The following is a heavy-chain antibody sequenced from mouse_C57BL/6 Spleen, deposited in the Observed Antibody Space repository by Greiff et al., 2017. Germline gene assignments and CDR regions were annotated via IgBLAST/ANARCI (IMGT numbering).Heavy chain of an antibody. J-gene: IGHJ2*01. CDR2: IDPSDSET. CDR3: ARYGYYLDY. V-gene: IGHV1-52*01. CDR1: GYTFTSYW. Sequence: QVQLQQPGAELVRPGSSVKLSCTASGYTFTSYWMHWVKQRPIQGLEWIGNIDPSDSETHYSQKFKDKATFTVDKSSITAYMQLSSLASEDSAVYYSARYGYYLDYWGQGTTLTVSS. D-gene: IGHD2-2*01.